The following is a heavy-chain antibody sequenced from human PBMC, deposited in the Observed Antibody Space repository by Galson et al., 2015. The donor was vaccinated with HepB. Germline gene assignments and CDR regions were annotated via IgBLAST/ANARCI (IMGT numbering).Heavy chain of an antibody. D-gene: IGHD3-9*01. CDR2: ISSSSSYI. CDR1: GFTFSSYS. Sequence: SLRLSCAASGFTFSSYSMNWVRQAPGKGLEWVSSISSSSSYIYYADSVKGRFTISRDNAKNSLYLQMNSLRAEDTAVYYCARDTRYFDWLSEGYYYYGMDVWGQGTTVTVSS. V-gene: IGHV3-21*01. CDR3: ARDTRYFDWLSEGYYYYGMDV. J-gene: IGHJ6*02.